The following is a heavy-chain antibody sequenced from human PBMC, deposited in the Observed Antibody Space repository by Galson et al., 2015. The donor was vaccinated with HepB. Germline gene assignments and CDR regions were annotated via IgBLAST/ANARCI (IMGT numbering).Heavy chain of an antibody. V-gene: IGHV1-2*06. CDR3: ARGYCSSTSCLYY. D-gene: IGHD2-2*01. Sequence: SVKVSCKASGYTFTGYYMHWVRQAPGQGLEWMGRINPNSGGTNYAQKFQGRVTMTRDTSISTAYMEPSRLRSDDTAVYYCARGYCSSTSCLYYWGQGTLVTVSS. CDR2: INPNSGGT. CDR1: GYTFTGYY. J-gene: IGHJ4*02.